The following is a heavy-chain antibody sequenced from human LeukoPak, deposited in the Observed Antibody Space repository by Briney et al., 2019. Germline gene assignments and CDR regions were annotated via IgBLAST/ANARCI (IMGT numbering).Heavy chain of an antibody. CDR1: GGSISCGSCY. CDR3: ARQETGVGFDS. J-gene: IGHJ4*02. D-gene: IGHD1-26*01. CDR2: IYYSGST. V-gene: IGHV4-39*01. Sequence: PSETLSLTCTVSGGSISCGSCYWDWIRQPPGKGLEWIGSIYYSGSTYYNPSLKSRVTLSVDTSKNQFSLKLSSVTAADTAVYYCARQETGVGFDSWGQATLVTVSS.